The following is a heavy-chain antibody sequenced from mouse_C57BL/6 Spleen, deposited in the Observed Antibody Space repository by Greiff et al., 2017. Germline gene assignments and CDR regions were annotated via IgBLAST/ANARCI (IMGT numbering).Heavy chain of an antibody. CDR2: FYPGDGDT. D-gene: IGHD2-2*01. J-gene: IGHJ3*01. Sequence: QVQLQQSGPELVKPGASVKISCKASGYAFSSSWMNWVKQRPGKGLEWIGRFYPGDGDTNYNGKFKGKATLTADKSSSTAYMQLSSLTSEDSAVYFCARHGGYDAAWFAYWGQGTLVTVSA. V-gene: IGHV1-82*01. CDR1: GYAFSSSW. CDR3: ARHGGYDAAWFAY.